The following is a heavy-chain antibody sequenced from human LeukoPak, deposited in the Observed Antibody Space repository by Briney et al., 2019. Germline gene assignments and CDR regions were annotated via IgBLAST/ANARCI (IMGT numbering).Heavy chain of an antibody. CDR3: ARDRGGITIFGVVTHDAFDI. CDR1: GGTFSSYA. D-gene: IGHD3-3*01. J-gene: IGHJ3*02. CDR2: IIPIFGTA. V-gene: IGHV1-69*05. Sequence: ASVKVSCKASGGTFSSYAISWVRQAPGQGLEWMGGIIPIFGTANYAQKFQGRVMITTDESTSTAYMELSRLRSDDTAVYYCARDRGGITIFGVVTHDAFDIWGQGTMVTVSS.